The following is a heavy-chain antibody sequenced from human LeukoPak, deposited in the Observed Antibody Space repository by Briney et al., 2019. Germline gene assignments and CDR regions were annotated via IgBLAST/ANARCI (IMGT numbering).Heavy chain of an antibody. Sequence: SETLSLTCTVSGGSLSSHYWSWIRQPPGKGLEWIGHIYYSGDTNYNPSLKGRVTIPIDTSKIHFSLKLSSVTAADTAVYYCARDTFGSGSYFRYWGQGTLVTVSS. V-gene: IGHV4-59*11. CDR2: IYYSGDT. CDR1: GGSLSSHY. D-gene: IGHD3-10*01. CDR3: ARDTFGSGSYFRY. J-gene: IGHJ4*02.